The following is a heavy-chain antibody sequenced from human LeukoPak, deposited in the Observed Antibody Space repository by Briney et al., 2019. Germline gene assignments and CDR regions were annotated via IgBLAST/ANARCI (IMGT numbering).Heavy chain of an antibody. J-gene: IGHJ4*02. CDR1: GYTFTTYY. Sequence: GASVKVSCKASGYTFTTYYMHWVRQAPGQGLEWMGIINPNGGSTSYAQKFQGRVTMTRDMSTSTVYMELSSLRSEDTAVYYCTRGARRSASGDYFDHWGQGTLVTVSS. CDR2: INPNGGST. V-gene: IGHV1-46*01. D-gene: IGHD6-25*01. CDR3: TRGARRSASGDYFDH.